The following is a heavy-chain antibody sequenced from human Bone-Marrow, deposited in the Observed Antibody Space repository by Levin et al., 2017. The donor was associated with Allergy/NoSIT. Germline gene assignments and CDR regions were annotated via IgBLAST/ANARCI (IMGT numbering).Heavy chain of an antibody. CDR3: ARAWGSGAFDI. CDR2: IYSGGST. CDR1: GFTVSSNY. Sequence: GESLKISCAASGFTVSSNYMSWVRQAPGKGLEWVSVIYSGGSTYYADSVKGRFTISRDNSKNTLYLQMNSLRAEDTAVYYCARAWGSGAFDIWGQGTMVTVSS. J-gene: IGHJ3*02. V-gene: IGHV3-66*01. D-gene: IGHD7-27*01.